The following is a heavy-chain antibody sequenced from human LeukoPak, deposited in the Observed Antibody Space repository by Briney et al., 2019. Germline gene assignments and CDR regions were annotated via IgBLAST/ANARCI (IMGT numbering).Heavy chain of an antibody. D-gene: IGHD5-24*01. J-gene: IGHJ4*02. CDR1: GGSFSGYY. V-gene: IGHV4-59*01. Sequence: SETLSLTCAVYGGSFSGYYWSWIRQPPGKGLEWIGYIYYSGSTNYNPSLKSRVTISVDTSKNQFSLKLSSVTAADTAVYYCAREGGRDGYDYWGQGTLVTVSS. CDR3: AREGGRDGYDY. CDR2: IYYSGST.